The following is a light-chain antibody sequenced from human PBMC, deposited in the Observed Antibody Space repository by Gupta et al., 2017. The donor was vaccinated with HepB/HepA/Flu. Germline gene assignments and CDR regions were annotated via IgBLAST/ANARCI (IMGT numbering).Light chain of an antibody. CDR2: SNN. CDR1: SSNIGSNT. Sequence: QSVLPQPPSASGTPGQRVTISCSGSSSNIGSNTVNWYQQLPGTAPKLLLYSNNHRPSGVPDRFSCSKSGTSASLAISGLQSEDEADYYCAAWDDSLNVYVVFGGGTKLTVL. V-gene: IGLV1-44*01. J-gene: IGLJ2*01. CDR3: AAWDDSLNVYVV.